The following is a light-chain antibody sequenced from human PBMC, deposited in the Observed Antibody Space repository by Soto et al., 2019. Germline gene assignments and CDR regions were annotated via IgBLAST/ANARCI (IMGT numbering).Light chain of an antibody. V-gene: IGLV2-14*03. J-gene: IGLJ1*01. Sequence: QSALTQPASVSGSPGQSITISCTGTSSDVGYYNYVSWYQHHPGKAPKLMIYDVSSRPSGVSNRFSGSKSGDTASLTISGLQAEDEADYYCSSYTSSSTPYVFGTGTKLTVL. CDR2: DVS. CDR1: SSDVGYYNY. CDR3: SSYTSSSTPYV.